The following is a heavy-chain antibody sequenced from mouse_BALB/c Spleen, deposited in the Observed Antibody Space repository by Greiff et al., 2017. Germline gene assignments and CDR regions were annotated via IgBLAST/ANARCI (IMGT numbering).Heavy chain of an antibody. Sequence: EVHLVESGPGLVKPSQSLSLTCTVTGYSITSDYAWNWIRQFPGNKLEWMGYISYSGSTSYNPSLKSRISITRDTSKNQFFLQLNSVTTEDTATYYCATYDGAYWGQGTLVTVSA. D-gene: IGHD2-12*01. V-gene: IGHV3-2*02. CDR3: ATYDGAY. CDR2: ISYSGST. J-gene: IGHJ3*01. CDR1: GYSITSDYA.